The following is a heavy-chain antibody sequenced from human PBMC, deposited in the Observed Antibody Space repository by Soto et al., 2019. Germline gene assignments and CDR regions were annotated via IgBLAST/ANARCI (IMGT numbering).Heavy chain of an antibody. CDR3: AKDKSPLGYYYYLDV. Sequence: EVQLVESGGGLVQPGRSLRLSCAASGFTFDDYAMHWVRQDPGKGLEWFSGISWNSGSIGYADSVKVRFTISRDNAKNSLYLQMNSLRAEDTALYYCAKDKSPLGYYYYLDVWGKGTTVTVSS. J-gene: IGHJ6*03. V-gene: IGHV3-9*01. CDR1: GFTFDDYA. D-gene: IGHD7-27*01. CDR2: ISWNSGSI.